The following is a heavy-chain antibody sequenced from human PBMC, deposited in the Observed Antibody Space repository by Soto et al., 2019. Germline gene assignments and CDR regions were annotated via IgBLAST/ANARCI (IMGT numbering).Heavy chain of an antibody. CDR3: ARTALGWFDP. CDR2: IFYSGRSGST. Sequence: SETLSLTCSVSGGSIISYYCSCSRQPPVKGLEWIGYIFYSGRSGSTNYNPSLKSRVTISVDTSKNQFSLKLSSVTAADTAVYYCARTALGWFDPWGQGTLVTVSS. J-gene: IGHJ5*02. D-gene: IGHD2-21*02. V-gene: IGHV4-59*01. CDR1: GGSIISYY.